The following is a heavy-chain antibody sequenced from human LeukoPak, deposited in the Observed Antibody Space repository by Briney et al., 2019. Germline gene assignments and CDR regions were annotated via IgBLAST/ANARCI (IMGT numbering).Heavy chain of an antibody. CDR2: IYYSGST. D-gene: IGHD4-23*01. Sequence: SETLSLTCTVSGGSISSSSYYWGWIRQPPGKGLEWIGSIYYSGSTYYNPSLKSRVTISVDTSKNRFSLKLSSVTAADTAVYYCARDNVRWQHRTAFDIWGQGTMVTVSS. CDR3: ARDNVRWQHRTAFDI. J-gene: IGHJ3*02. V-gene: IGHV4-39*02. CDR1: GGSISSSSYY.